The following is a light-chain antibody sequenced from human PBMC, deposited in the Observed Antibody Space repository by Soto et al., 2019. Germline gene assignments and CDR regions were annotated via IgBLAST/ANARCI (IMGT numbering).Light chain of an antibody. CDR1: SSNIGGNI. CDR2: GND. Sequence: QLVLTQPPSASGTPGQRVTISCSGSSSNIGGNIVNWYQQLPGTAPKLLIFGNDQRPSWVPDRFSGSKSGTSASLAISGLQSEDEANYYCAAWDDSLNGVVFGGGTKLPS. J-gene: IGLJ2*01. CDR3: AAWDDSLNGVV. V-gene: IGLV1-44*01.